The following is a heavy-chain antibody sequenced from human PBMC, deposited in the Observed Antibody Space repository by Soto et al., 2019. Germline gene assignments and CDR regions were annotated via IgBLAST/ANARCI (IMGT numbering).Heavy chain of an antibody. D-gene: IGHD2-2*01. CDR3: ARDPPPYCSSTSCLRPYGMDV. Sequence: QVQLVQSGAEVKKPGSSVKVSCKASGCTFSSYAISWVRQAPGQGLEWMGGIIPIFGTANYAQKFQGRVTITADESTSTAYMELSSLRSEDTAVYYCARDPPPYCSSTSCLRPYGMDVWGQGTTVTVSS. CDR1: GCTFSSYA. V-gene: IGHV1-69*01. CDR2: IIPIFGTA. J-gene: IGHJ6*02.